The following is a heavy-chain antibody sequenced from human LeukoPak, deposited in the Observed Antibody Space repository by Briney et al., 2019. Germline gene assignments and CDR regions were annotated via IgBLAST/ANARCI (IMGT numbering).Heavy chain of an antibody. CDR3: ATYHSSGYDALDI. Sequence: GGSLRLSCAASGFSISSYEMNWVRQAPGKGLEWVSYISSSGKTIYYADSVKGRFTISRDNAKNSLYVQMDGLRVEDTAIYYCATYHSSGYDALDIWGHGTLVTVSS. V-gene: IGHV3-48*03. CDR1: GFSISSYE. J-gene: IGHJ3*02. CDR2: ISSSGKTI. D-gene: IGHD3-22*01.